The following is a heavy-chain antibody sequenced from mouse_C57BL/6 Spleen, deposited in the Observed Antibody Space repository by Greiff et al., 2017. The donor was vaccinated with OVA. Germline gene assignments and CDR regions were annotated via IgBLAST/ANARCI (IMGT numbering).Heavy chain of an antibody. V-gene: IGHV1-80*01. J-gene: IGHJ1*03. CDR3: ARYVSSYWYFDV. CDR1: GYAFSSYW. CDR2: IYPGDGDT. D-gene: IGHD1-1*01. Sequence: QVQLQQSGAELVKPGASVKISCKASGYAFSSYWMNWVKQRPGKGLEWIGQIYPGDGDTNYNGKFKGKATLTADKSSSTAYMQLSSLTSEDSAVYFCARYVSSYWYFDVWGTGTTVTVSS.